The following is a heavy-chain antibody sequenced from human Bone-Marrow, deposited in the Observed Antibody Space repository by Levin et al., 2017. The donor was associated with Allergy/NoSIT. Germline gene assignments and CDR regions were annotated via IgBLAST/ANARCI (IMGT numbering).Heavy chain of an antibody. Sequence: SGGSLRLSCAASGFTFSTYAMSWVRQAPGKGLQWVSTVLGNGQTFYADSAKGRLTIPRDNSKNTLFLQMSSPRAEDTAVYYCAKEGDDNGALVTKNFAAWGQGTLVTVSS. CDR1: GFTFSTYA. J-gene: IGHJ4*02. CDR2: VLGNGQT. D-gene: IGHD2-21*02. V-gene: IGHV3-23*01. CDR3: AKEGDDNGALVTKNFAA.